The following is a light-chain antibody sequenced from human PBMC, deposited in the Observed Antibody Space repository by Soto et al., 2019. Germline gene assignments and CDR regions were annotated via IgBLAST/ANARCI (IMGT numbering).Light chain of an antibody. CDR3: CSYAGSSIHVV. CDR2: EGS. J-gene: IGLJ2*01. Sequence: QSVLTQPASVSGSPRQSITISCTGTSSDVGSYNLVSWYQQHPGKAPKLMIYEGSKRPSGVSNRFSGSKSGNTASLTISGLQAEDEADYYCCSYAGSSIHVVFGGGTQLTVL. CDR1: SSDVGSYNL. V-gene: IGLV2-23*01.